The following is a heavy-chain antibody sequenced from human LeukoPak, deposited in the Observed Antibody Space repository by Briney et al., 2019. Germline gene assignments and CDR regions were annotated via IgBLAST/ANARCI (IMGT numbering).Heavy chain of an antibody. D-gene: IGHD5-18*01. CDR3: AKGLYSYGLNGMDV. CDR1: GFTFSSYA. CDR2: ISGSGGST. V-gene: IGHV3-23*01. Sequence: GASLRLSCAASGFTFSSYAMSWVRQAPGKGLEWVSAISGSGGSTYYADSMKGRFTISRDNSKNTLYLQMNSLRAEDTAVYYCAKGLYSYGLNGMDVWGQGTTVTVSS. J-gene: IGHJ6*02.